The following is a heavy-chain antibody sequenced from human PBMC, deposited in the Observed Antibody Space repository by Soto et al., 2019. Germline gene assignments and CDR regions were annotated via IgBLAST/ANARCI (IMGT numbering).Heavy chain of an antibody. V-gene: IGHV4-39*01. D-gene: IGHD3-9*01. CDR3: ASLPRGHYDILTGSYYYYGMDV. CDR2: IYYSGST. CDR1: GGSISSSSYY. Sequence: SETLSLTCTVSGGSISSSSYYWGGILHPPGKGLEWIGSIYYSGSTYYNPSLKSRVTISVDTSKNQFSLKLSSVTAADTAVYYCASLPRGHYDILTGSYYYYGMDVWGQGTTVT. J-gene: IGHJ6*02.